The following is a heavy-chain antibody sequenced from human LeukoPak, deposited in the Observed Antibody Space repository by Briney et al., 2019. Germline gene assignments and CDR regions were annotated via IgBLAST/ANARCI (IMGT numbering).Heavy chain of an antibody. J-gene: IGHJ6*03. Sequence: PGGSLRLSCAASGFTFSSYTMNWVRQAPGKGPEWVSSITSSSSYIYYADSVKGRFTISRDNARNSLYLQMNSLRAEDTALYYCARDGDTVLTRGYYYYMDVWGKGTTVAVSS. CDR1: GFTFSSYT. V-gene: IGHV3-21*01. D-gene: IGHD4-23*01. CDR3: ARDGDTVLTRGYYYYMDV. CDR2: ITSSSSYI.